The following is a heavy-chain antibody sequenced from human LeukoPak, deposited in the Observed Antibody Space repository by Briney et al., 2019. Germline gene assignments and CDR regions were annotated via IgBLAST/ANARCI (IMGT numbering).Heavy chain of an antibody. Sequence: GGSLRLSCAASGFTFSSYGMHWVRQAPGKGLEWVAFIRYDGSNKYYADSVKGRFTISRDNSKNTLYLQMNSLRAEDTAVYYCAGTSSGYSYGPLDYWGQGTLVTVSS. D-gene: IGHD5-18*01. CDR3: AGTSSGYSYGPLDY. J-gene: IGHJ4*02. V-gene: IGHV3-30*02. CDR1: GFTFSSYG. CDR2: IRYDGSNK.